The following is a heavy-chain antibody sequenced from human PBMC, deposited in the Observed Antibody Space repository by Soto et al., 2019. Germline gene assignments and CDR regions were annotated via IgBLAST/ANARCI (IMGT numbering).Heavy chain of an antibody. CDR1: GFSLTTRGVG. D-gene: IGHD3-10*01. CDR3: AHIPSYYQYDWFDP. V-gene: IGHV2-5*02. CDR2: IYWDDDK. Sequence: SGPTMVNHTQTLTLTCPFSGFSLTTRGVGVGWIRQPPGKALECLALIYWDDDKRYSPSLQSRLSITKDTSKNQVVLTMTNMDPVDTATYYCAHIPSYYQYDWFDPWGQGTLVTVSS. J-gene: IGHJ5*02.